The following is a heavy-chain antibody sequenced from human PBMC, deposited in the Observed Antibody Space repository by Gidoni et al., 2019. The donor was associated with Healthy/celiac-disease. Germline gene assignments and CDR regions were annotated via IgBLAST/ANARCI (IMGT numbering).Heavy chain of an antibody. D-gene: IGHD3-22*01. CDR2: IYHSGST. CDR1: GGSLSSGGYS. V-gene: IGHV4-30-2*01. J-gene: IGHJ4*02. Sequence: QLQLQESGSGLVKPSQTLSLTRAVSGGSLSSGGYSWSWIRQPPGKGLEWIGYIYHSGSTYYNPTLKSRVTISVDRSKNQFSLKLSSVTAADTAVYYCARASITMIAYDYWGQGTLVTVSS. CDR3: ARASITMIAYDY.